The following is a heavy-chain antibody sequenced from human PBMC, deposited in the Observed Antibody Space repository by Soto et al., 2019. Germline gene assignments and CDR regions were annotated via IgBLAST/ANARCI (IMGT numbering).Heavy chain of an antibody. D-gene: IGHD4-17*01. CDR2: INAGNGNT. CDR3: ASSPPVTDYFDY. Sequence: ASVKVSCKASGYTFTSYAMHWVRQAPGQRLEWMGWINAGNGNTKYSQKFQGRVTITRDTSASTAYMELSSLRSEDTAVYYCASSPPVTDYFDYWGQGTLVTVSS. V-gene: IGHV1-3*01. CDR1: GYTFTSYA. J-gene: IGHJ4*02.